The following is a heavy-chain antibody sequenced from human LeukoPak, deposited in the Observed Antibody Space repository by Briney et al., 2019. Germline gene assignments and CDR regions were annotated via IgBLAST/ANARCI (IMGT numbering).Heavy chain of an antibody. J-gene: IGHJ6*02. V-gene: IGHV4-59*01. CDR2: IYYSGST. CDR3: ATKTHSTGGYYYGMDV. CDR1: GASISSYY. Sequence: SETLSLTCTVSGASISSYYWSWIRQPPGKGLEWIGYIYYSGSTNYNPSLKSRVTISVDTSKNQFSLKLSSVTAADTAVYYCATKTHSTGGYYYGMDVWGQGTTVTVSS. D-gene: IGHD6-25*01.